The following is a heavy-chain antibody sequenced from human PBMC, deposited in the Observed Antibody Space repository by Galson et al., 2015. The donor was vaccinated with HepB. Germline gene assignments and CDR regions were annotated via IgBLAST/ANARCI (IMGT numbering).Heavy chain of an antibody. D-gene: IGHD6-19*01. CDR1: GGSINSGGYS. CDR3: ARYGSLMNYHYGMDV. J-gene: IGHJ6*02. V-gene: IGHV4-30-2*01. Sequence: LSLTCAVSGGSINSGGYSWSWIRQPPGKGLEWIGYIYHSGSTYYNPSLKSRVTISLDRSNNQFSLNLTSVTAADTAVYYCARYGSLMNYHYGMDVWGQGTTVTVSS. CDR2: IYHSGST.